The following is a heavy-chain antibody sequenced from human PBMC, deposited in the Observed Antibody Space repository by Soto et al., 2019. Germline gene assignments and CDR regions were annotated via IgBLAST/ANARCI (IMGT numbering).Heavy chain of an antibody. J-gene: IGHJ6*02. V-gene: IGHV3-11*01. Sequence: GGSLRLSCAASGFTFSDFHMGWIRRAPGKGLEWLSYIYKSGAATYYAESVKGRFIISSDNAKSSLYLHMSNMRVEATPVYYCGKGIVGNSGNGLDAWGQGTTVTV. CDR1: GFTFSDFH. CDR3: GKGIVGNSGNGLDA. CDR2: IYKSGAAT. D-gene: IGHD1-26*01.